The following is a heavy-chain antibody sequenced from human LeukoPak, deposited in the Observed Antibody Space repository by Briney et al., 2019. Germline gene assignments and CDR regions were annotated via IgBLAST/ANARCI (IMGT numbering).Heavy chain of an antibody. D-gene: IGHD6-19*01. Sequence: GASVKVSCKASSDSFSNYGFAWVRQAPGQGLEWMGWTSADSAKTYYAQNFQDRVTMTTDTSTRTAYMELRSLRSDDTAVYYCASHDAYSSGWPTPFDYWGQGTLVTVSS. CDR2: TSADSAKT. CDR3: ASHDAYSSGWPTPFDY. CDR1: SDSFSNYG. V-gene: IGHV1-18*01. J-gene: IGHJ4*02.